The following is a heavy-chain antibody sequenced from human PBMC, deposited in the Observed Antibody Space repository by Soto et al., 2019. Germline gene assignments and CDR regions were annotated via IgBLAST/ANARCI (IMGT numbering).Heavy chain of an antibody. CDR3: ARADYGGKTPMS. Sequence: SVQVSCKASGNTFTGYYIQWVRQAPGQGLEWMGWINADSGDTNYAQNFQGRVTMTRDTSISTAYMELTRLRSDDTAVYYCARADYGGKTPMSGVPGTRVIGSS. CDR1: GNTFTGYY. CDR2: INADSGDT. V-gene: IGHV1-2*02. J-gene: IGHJ1*01. D-gene: IGHD2-15*01.